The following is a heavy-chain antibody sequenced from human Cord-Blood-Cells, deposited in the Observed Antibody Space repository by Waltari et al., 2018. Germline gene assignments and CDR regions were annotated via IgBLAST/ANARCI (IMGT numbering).Heavy chain of an antibody. CDR2: IWYDGSNK. J-gene: IGHJ4*02. V-gene: IGHV3-33*01. Sequence: QVQLVESGGGVVQPGRSLRLSCAASGCTFSSYGLHWARQAPGKGLEWVAVIWYDGSNKYYADSVKGRFTISRDNSKNTLYLQMNSLRAEDTAVYYCARDQYSSSSFDYWGQGTLVTVSS. CDR1: GCTFSSYG. CDR3: ARDQYSSSSFDY. D-gene: IGHD6-6*01.